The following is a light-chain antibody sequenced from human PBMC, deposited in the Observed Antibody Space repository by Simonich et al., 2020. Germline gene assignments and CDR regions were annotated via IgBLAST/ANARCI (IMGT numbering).Light chain of an antibody. CDR2: GAS. CDR1: HSISNN. V-gene: IGKV3-15*01. Sequence: EIVMTQSPATLSVSPGERPTLSCRASHSISNNLAGYQQKPGQAPRLLIYGASTRATGSPARFSGSGSVTEFTLTISSLQSEDFAVYYCQQYNNWPPNTFGQGTKLEIK. CDR3: QQYNNWPPNT. J-gene: IGKJ2*01.